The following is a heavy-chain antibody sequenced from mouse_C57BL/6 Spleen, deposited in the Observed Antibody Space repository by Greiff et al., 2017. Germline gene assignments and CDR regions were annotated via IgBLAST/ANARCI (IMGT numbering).Heavy chain of an antibody. Sequence: EVKVVESGGGLVKPGGSLKLSCAASGFTFSSYTMSWVRQTPEKRLEWVAPISGGGGNTYYPDSVKGRFTISRDNAKNTLYLQMSSLRSEDTALYYCARRGIYYEYDGGFAYWGQGTLVTVSA. CDR2: ISGGGGNT. J-gene: IGHJ3*01. CDR3: ARRGIYYEYDGGFAY. V-gene: IGHV5-9*01. D-gene: IGHD2-4*01. CDR1: GFTFSSYT.